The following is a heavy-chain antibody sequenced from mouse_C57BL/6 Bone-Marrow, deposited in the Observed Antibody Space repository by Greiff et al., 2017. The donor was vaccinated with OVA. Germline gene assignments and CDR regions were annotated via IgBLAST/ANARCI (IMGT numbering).Heavy chain of an antibody. CDR2: INPNNGGT. V-gene: IGHV1-26*01. Sequence: EVQLQQSGPELVKPGASVKISCKASGYTFTDYYMNWVKQSHGKSLEWIGDINPNNGGTSYNQKFKGKATLTVDKSSSTAYMELRSLTSEDSAVYYCARNGYDGFDYWGQGTTLTVSS. CDR3: ARNGYDGFDY. CDR1: GYTFTDYY. D-gene: IGHD2-2*01. J-gene: IGHJ2*01.